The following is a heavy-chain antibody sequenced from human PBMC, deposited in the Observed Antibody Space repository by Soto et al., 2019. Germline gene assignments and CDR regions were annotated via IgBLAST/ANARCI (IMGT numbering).Heavy chain of an antibody. V-gene: IGHV3-30*18. CDR1: GFTFSSYG. D-gene: IGHD1-7*01. CDR2: ISYDGSNK. J-gene: IGHJ4*02. CDR3: AKAPSKRELRDGGGDYFDY. Sequence: QVQLVESGGGVVQPGRSLRLSCAASGFTFSSYGMHWVRQAPGKGLEWVAVISYDGSNKYYADSVKGRFTISRDNSKNTLYLQMNRLRAEDTAVYYCAKAPSKRELRDGGGDYFDYWGQGTLVTVSS.